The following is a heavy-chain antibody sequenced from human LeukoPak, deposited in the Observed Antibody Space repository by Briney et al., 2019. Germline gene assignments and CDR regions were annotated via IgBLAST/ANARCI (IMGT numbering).Heavy chain of an antibody. CDR2: INPSGGST. CDR1: GYTFTSYY. V-gene: IGHV1-46*01. D-gene: IGHD2-2*01. J-gene: IGHJ6*03. Sequence: GASVKVSCKASGYTFTSYYMHWARQAPGQGLEWMGIINPSGGSTSYAQKFQGRVTMTRDMSTSTVYMELRSLRSDDTAVYYCARGGNDQLLSPPNYYYYYMDVWGKGTTVTISS. CDR3: ARGGNDQLLSPPNYYYYYMDV.